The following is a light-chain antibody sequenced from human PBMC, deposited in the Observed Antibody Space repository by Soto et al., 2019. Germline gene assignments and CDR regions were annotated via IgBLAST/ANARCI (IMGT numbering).Light chain of an antibody. CDR3: QKYNSAPQT. CDR1: QSISSY. CDR2: AAS. Sequence: DIQMTQSPSSLSASVGDRVTITCRASQSISSYLNWYQQKPGKALKLLIYAASTLQSGVPSRFSGSGSGTDFTLTISSLQPEDVATYYCQKYNSAPQTFGQGTKVDIK. V-gene: IGKV1-27*01. J-gene: IGKJ1*01.